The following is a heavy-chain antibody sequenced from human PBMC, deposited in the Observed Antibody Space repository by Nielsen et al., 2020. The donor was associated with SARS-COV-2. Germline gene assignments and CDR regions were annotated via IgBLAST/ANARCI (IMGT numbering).Heavy chain of an antibody. D-gene: IGHD5-18*01. CDR3: AKRVDTSMVIGPFDI. J-gene: IGHJ3*02. V-gene: IGHV3-23*01. CDR1: GFNVSSNY. Sequence: GGSLRLSCAASGFNVSSNYMSWVRQAPGKGLEWVSAISGSGGSTYYADSVKGRFTISRDNSKNTVYLQMNSLRAEDTAVYYCAKRVDTSMVIGPFDIWGQGTMVTVSS. CDR2: ISGSGGST.